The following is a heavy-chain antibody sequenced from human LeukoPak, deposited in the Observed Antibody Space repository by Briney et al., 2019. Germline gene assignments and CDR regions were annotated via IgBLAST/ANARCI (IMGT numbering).Heavy chain of an antibody. J-gene: IGHJ6*03. D-gene: IGHD6-6*01. Sequence: PSETLSLTCTVSGGSISSSSYYWGWLRQPPGRGLEWIGNIYYSGSTYYNPSLKSRVTISVDTSKNQFSLKLSSVTAADTAVYYCARAQLVVFRYYMDVWGKGTTVTVSS. CDR2: IYYSGST. CDR3: ARAQLVVFRYYMDV. V-gene: IGHV4-39*07. CDR1: GGSISSSSYY.